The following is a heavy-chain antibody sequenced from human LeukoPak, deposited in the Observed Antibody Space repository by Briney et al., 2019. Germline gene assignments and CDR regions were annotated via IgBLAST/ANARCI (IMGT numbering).Heavy chain of an antibody. J-gene: IGHJ4*02. V-gene: IGHV4-59*08. D-gene: IGHD6-19*01. CDR2: IYYSGST. CDR1: GGSISSYY. Sequence: SETLSLTCTVSGGSISSYYWSWIRQPPGKGLEWIGYIYYSGSTNYNPSLKSRVTISVDTSKNQFSLKLSSVTAADTAVYYCASIAVAAYYYFVYWGQGTLVTVSS. CDR3: ASIAVAAYYYFVY.